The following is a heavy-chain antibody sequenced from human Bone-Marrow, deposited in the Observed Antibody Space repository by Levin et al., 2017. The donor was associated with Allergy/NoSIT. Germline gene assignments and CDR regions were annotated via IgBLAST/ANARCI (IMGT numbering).Heavy chain of an antibody. V-gene: IGHV3-7*01. Sequence: PGGSLRLSCAASGFSFGVYWMTWVRQAPGKGLEWVANIEEDGTDKYYVDSVKGRFSIYRDNAENSLFLHMSSLRTEDTAMYYCVRARKPAVGAASWFDYWGQGTLVTVSS. J-gene: IGHJ4*02. CDR3: VRARKPAVGAASWFDY. CDR1: GFSFGVYW. D-gene: IGHD1-26*01. CDR2: IEEDGTDK.